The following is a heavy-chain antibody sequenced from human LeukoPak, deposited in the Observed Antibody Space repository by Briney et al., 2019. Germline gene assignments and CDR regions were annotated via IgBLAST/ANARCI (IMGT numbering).Heavy chain of an antibody. CDR3: ARIRGYGSGAYYYYMDV. CDR2: IHHGEST. D-gene: IGHD6-19*01. V-gene: IGHV4-4*02. Sequence: PSETLSLTCAVSGGSISSRNWWRWVRQPPGKGLEWIGEIHHGESTNYNPSLKSRVTISVDKSKNQFSLKLSSVTAADTAVYYCARIRGYGSGAYYYYMDVWGKGTTVTVSS. CDR1: GGSISSRNW. J-gene: IGHJ6*03.